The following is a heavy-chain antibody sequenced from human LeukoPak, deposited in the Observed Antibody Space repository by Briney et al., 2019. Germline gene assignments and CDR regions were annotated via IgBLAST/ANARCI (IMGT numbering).Heavy chain of an antibody. CDR3: ARVRLGVSSGYRNDAFDI. V-gene: IGHV4-39*01. Sequence: SETLSLTCTVSGGSISNSSYYWGCIRQPPGKGLEWIGHIYYSGNTYNNPSLKSRVTISVDTSKNQFSLKLSSVTAADTAVYYCARVRLGVSSGYRNDAFDIWGQGTMVTVSS. J-gene: IGHJ3*02. CDR1: GGSISNSSYY. CDR2: IYYSGNT. D-gene: IGHD3-22*01.